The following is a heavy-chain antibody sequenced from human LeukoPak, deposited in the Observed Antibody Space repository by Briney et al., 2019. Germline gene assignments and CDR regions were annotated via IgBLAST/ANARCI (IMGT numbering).Heavy chain of an antibody. Sequence: SSETLSLTCTVSRGSTRSVSYFWGWLRQPPGKNLEWIGSIHYSGRTYDNLSLRSRVNMSMDTSKNQISLKLRSVTAADTADYYCARVDASGWYLRHWGQGILVIVS. V-gene: IGHV4-39*07. CDR2: IHYSGRT. D-gene: IGHD6-19*01. J-gene: IGHJ4*02. CDR3: ARVDASGWYLRH. CDR1: RGSTRSVSYF.